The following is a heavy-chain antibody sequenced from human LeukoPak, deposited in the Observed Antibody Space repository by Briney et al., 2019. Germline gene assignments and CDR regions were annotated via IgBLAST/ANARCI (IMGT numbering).Heavy chain of an antibody. CDR3: ARDVNYAFDY. D-gene: IGHD3-16*01. J-gene: IGHJ4*03. CDR2: ISANSGNT. CDR1: GYSFTRNG. Sequence: AASVKVSCKRSGYSFTRNGISWVRQAPGQRLEWMAWISANSGNTNYAQNFQDRVTLTTDTSTSTAYMELRSLRSDDTAVYYCARDVNYAFDYWGQGTLVTVSS. V-gene: IGHV1-18*01.